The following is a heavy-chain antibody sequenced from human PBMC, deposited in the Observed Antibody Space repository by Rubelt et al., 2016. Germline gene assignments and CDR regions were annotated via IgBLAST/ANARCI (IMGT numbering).Heavy chain of an antibody. D-gene: IGHD2-21*02. J-gene: IGHJ4*02. CDR3: ARDTNCGGDCSTVDY. V-gene: IGHV3-74*01. Sequence: SYADSVKGRFTISRDNAKNTLYLQMNSLRAEDTAVYYCARDTNCGGDCSTVDYWGQGTLVTVSS.